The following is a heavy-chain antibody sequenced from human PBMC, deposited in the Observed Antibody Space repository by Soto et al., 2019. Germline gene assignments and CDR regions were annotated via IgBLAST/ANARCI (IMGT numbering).Heavy chain of an antibody. J-gene: IGHJ6*02. V-gene: IGHV1-69*01. CDR2: IIPIFGTA. Sequence: QVQLVQSGAEVKKPGSSVKVSCKASGGTFSSYAISWVRQAPGQGLEWMGGIIPIFGTANYAQKFQGRVTITADESTSTAYMELSSLRSEDTAVYYCARVGDCSGGSCYSLSKIDYYYYGMDVWGQGTTVTVSS. CDR3: ARVGDCSGGSCYSLSKIDYYYYGMDV. CDR1: GGTFSSYA. D-gene: IGHD2-15*01.